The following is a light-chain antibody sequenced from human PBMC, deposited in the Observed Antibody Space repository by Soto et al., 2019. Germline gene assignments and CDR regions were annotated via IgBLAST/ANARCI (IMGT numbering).Light chain of an antibody. CDR3: QQYGSSHRT. CDR2: DAS. V-gene: IGKV3D-20*01. CDR1: QSVNNMY. J-gene: IGKJ2*02. Sequence: EIVLTQSPATLSLSPGERATLSCGASQSVNNMYLAWYQQKPCLSPRLLIYDASRRAAGIPDRFSGSGSGTDFTLIISRLEPEDFAVYYCQQYGSSHRTFGQGTRLEIK.